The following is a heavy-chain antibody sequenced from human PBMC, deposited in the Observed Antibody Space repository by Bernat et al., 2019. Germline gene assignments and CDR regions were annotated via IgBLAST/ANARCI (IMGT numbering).Heavy chain of an antibody. J-gene: IGHJ1*01. D-gene: IGHD6-19*01. CDR1: GVTLSSEW. CDR2: ITGDNNST. CDR3: ATYEWLVVERVIGLLGEGFQH. Sequence: EVQVVESGGGLVQPGGSLRLSCAASGVTLSSEWMHWVRQAPGKGLEWVSRITGDNNSTFYADFVKGRFTISRDNSKNTLYLQMNSLRAEDTAVYNCATYEWLVVERVIGLLGEGFQHWGQGTLVTVSS. V-gene: IGHV3-74*01.